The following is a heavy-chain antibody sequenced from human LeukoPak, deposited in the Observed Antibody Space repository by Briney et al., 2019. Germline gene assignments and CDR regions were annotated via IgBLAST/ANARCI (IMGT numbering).Heavy chain of an antibody. Sequence: GGSLRLSCVASGFTFSSYAMHWVRQAPGKGLEWVAVIPYDGRNKYYADSVKGRFTISRDNTRNTLYLQMNSLRVEDTAVYYCAKHKYDSSGYFDYWGQGTLVTVSS. CDR2: IPYDGRNK. V-gene: IGHV3-30-3*02. J-gene: IGHJ4*02. CDR1: GFTFSSYA. CDR3: AKHKYDSSGYFDY. D-gene: IGHD3-22*01.